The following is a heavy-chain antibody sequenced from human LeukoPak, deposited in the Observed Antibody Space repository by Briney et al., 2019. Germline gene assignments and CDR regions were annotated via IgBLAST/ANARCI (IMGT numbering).Heavy chain of an antibody. CDR3: ARKYCSSTSCLFDY. D-gene: IGHD2-2*01. CDR2: ISSSGSSI. J-gene: IGHJ4*02. CDR1: GFTFSGYE. Sequence: PGGSLRLSCAASGFTFSGYEMNWVRQAPGKGLEWVSYISSSGSSIYYADSVKGRFTISRDNAKNSLYLQMNSLRAGDTAVYYCARKYCSSTSCLFDYWGQGTLVTVSS. V-gene: IGHV3-48*03.